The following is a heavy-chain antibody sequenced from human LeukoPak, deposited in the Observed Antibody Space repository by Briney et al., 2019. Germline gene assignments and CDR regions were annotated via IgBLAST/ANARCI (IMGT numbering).Heavy chain of an antibody. V-gene: IGHV3-23*01. Sequence: PGGPLRLSCAASGFTFSSHAMGWLRQAPGKGLEWVSTISDNGGSTYYADSVKGRFTISRDNSKNTLYLQMNSLRAEDTAVFYCARPPLDSSSWLFDYWGQGTLVTVSS. CDR3: ARPPLDSSSWLFDY. CDR1: GFTFSSHA. D-gene: IGHD6-13*01. J-gene: IGHJ4*02. CDR2: ISDNGGST.